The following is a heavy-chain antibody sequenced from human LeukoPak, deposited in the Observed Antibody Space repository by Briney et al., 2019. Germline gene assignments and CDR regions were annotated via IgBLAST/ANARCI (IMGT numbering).Heavy chain of an antibody. Sequence: GGSLRLSCAASGFTFSSYSMNWVRQAPGKGLEWVSSISSSSSYIYYADSVKGRFTISRDNAKNSLYLQMNSLRAEDAAVYYCASPRTSTDAFDIWGQGTMVTVSS. D-gene: IGHD2-2*01. CDR1: GFTFSSYS. CDR3: ASPRTSTDAFDI. CDR2: ISSSSSYI. J-gene: IGHJ3*02. V-gene: IGHV3-21*01.